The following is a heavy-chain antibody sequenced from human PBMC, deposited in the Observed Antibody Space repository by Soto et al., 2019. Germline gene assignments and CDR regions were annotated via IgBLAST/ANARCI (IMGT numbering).Heavy chain of an antibody. Sequence: QVQLVQSGAEVKKPGASVKVSCKASGYTFTSYAMHWVRQAPGQRLEWMGWINAGNGNTKYSQKFQGRVTITRDTSASTDYMKLSSLRSEDTAVYYCERSMVRGALNWFDPWGQGTLFTVSS. V-gene: IGHV1-3*01. CDR3: ERSMVRGALNWFDP. J-gene: IGHJ5*02. CDR1: GYTFTSYA. D-gene: IGHD3-10*01. CDR2: INAGNGNT.